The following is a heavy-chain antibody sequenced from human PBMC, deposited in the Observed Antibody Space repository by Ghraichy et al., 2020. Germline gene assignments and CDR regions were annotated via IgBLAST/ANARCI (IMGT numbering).Heavy chain of an antibody. V-gene: IGHV4-38-2*02. D-gene: IGHD3-9*01. CDR2: IYRDERN. Sequence: SETLSLTCTVSGYTISSGYYWGWIRQPPGKGLEWIGTIYRDERNYYNPSLESRITISVDMSKNQFSLRLSSVTAADTAVYFCARHDSYGYTGYIHFDYWGQGILVTVSS. J-gene: IGHJ4*02. CDR1: GYTISSGYY. CDR3: ARHDSYGYTGYIHFDY.